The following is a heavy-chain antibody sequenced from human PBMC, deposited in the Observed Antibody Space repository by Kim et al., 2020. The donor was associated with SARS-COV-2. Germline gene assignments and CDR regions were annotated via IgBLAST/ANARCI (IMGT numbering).Heavy chain of an antibody. CDR3: ARDYQFFSPTVTHFDY. V-gene: IGHV3-30*07. J-gene: IGHJ4*02. Sequence: SVKGRFTISRDNSKNTLYLQMNSLRAEDTAVYYCARDYQFFSPTVTHFDYWGQGTLVTVSS. D-gene: IGHD4-17*01.